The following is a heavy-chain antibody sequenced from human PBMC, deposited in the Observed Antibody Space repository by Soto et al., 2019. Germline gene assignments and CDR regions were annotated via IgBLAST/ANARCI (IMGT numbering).Heavy chain of an antibody. CDR1: GFTFSSYA. D-gene: IGHD3-22*01. J-gene: IGHJ6*02. V-gene: IGHV3-23*01. CDR3: ANHYDSSGYYGYYYGMDV. Sequence: PGESLKISCAASGFTFSSYAMSWVRQAPGKGLEWVSAISGSGGSTYYADSVKGRFTISRDNSKNTLYLQMNSLRAEDTAVYYCANHYDSSGYYGYYYGMDVWGQGTTVTVSS. CDR2: ISGSGGST.